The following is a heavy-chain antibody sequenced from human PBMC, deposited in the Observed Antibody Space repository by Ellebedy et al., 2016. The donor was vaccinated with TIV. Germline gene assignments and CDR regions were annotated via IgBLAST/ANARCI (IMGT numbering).Heavy chain of an antibody. Sequence: AASVKVSCKASGYTFTGYYMHWVRQAPGQGLEWMGWINPNSGGTNYAQKFQGRVTMTRDTSISTAYMELSRLRSDDTAVYYCARDRNINYYDSSGYYYKPLNYWGQGTLVTVSS. CDR3: ARDRNINYYDSSGYYYKPLNY. J-gene: IGHJ4*02. D-gene: IGHD3-22*01. V-gene: IGHV1-2*02. CDR2: INPNSGGT. CDR1: GYTFTGYY.